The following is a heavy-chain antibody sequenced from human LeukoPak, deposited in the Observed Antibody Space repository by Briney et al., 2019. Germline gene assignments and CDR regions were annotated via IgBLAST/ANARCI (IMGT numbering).Heavy chain of an antibody. D-gene: IGHD6-19*01. CDR3: ARDPTGYSSGWYIDRAPDWAFDI. CDR2: IIPIFGTA. CDR1: GGTFSSYA. Sequence: GSSVKVSCKASGGTFSSYAISWVRQAPGQGLEWMGGIIPIFGTANYAQKFQGRVTITADESTSTAYMELSSLRSEDTAVYYCARDPTGYSSGWYIDRAPDWAFDIWGQGTMVTVSS. J-gene: IGHJ3*02. V-gene: IGHV1-69*01.